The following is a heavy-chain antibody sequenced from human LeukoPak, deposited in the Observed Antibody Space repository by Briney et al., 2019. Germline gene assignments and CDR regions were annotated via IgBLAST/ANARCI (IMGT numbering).Heavy chain of an antibody. Sequence: PGGSLRLSCAASGFTFSDYYMSWIRQAPGKGLEWVSYISSSGSTIYYADSVKGRFTISRDNAKNSLYLQMNSLRAEDTAVYYCARDRGRIAAAGYYYGMDVWGQGTTVTVSS. CDR1: GFTFSDYY. V-gene: IGHV3-11*04. J-gene: IGHJ6*02. CDR2: ISSSGSTI. CDR3: ARDRGRIAAAGYYYGMDV. D-gene: IGHD6-13*01.